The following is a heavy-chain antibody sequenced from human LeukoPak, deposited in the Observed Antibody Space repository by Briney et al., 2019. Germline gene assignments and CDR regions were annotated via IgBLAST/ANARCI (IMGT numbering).Heavy chain of an antibody. CDR3: CRRGYQLLYNPIIAAAGTIVDY. V-gene: IGHV4-39*07. CDR1: GGSISSSSYY. J-gene: IGHJ4*02. D-gene: IGHD6-13*01. Sequence: SETLSLTCTVSGGSISSSSYYWGWIRQPPGKGLEWIGSIYSSGSTYYNPSLKSRVTISVDTSKNQFSLKLSSVTAADTAVYYCCRRGYQLLYNPIIAAAGTIVDYWGQGTLVTVSS. CDR2: IYSSGST.